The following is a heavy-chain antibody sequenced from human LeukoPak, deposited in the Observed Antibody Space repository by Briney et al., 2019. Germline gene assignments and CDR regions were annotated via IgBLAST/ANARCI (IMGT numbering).Heavy chain of an antibody. J-gene: IGHJ6*02. CDR3: ARGSRAHEIVALWNGIDV. V-gene: IGHV3-66*01. Sequence: GGSLRLSCAASGFTVSSTFMTWVRQAPGKGLEWVSGMYSAGGTYYADSGKGRFTISRDNSKNTLYLQMNSLRAEDTAVYYCARGSRAHEIVALWNGIDVWGQGTTVTVSS. D-gene: IGHD3-22*01. CDR2: MYSAGGT. CDR1: GFTVSSTF.